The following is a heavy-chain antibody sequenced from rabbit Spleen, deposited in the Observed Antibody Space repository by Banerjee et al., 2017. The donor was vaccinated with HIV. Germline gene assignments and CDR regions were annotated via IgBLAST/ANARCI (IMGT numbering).Heavy chain of an antibody. D-gene: IGHD8-1*01. V-gene: IGHV1S45*01. Sequence: QEQLEESGGGLVKPEGSLTLTCKASGFSFSDRDVMCWVRQAPGKGLEWIACINTYTGKSVYATWAKGRFTISKTSSTTVTQQMTSLTAADTATYFCARDTGSSFSSYGMDLWGPGTLVTVS. CDR1: GFSFSDRDV. J-gene: IGHJ6*01. CDR2: INTYTGKS. CDR3: ARDTGSSFSSYGMDL.